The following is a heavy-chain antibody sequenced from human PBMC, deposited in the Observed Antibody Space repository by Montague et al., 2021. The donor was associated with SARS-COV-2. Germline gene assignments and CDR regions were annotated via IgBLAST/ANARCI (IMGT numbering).Heavy chain of an antibody. CDR3: ARVLDYYGSGSNPLYYYYGMDV. J-gene: IGHJ6*02. V-gene: IGHV3-30*04. D-gene: IGHD3-10*01. Sequence: SLRLSCAASGFTFSSYAMHWVRQAPGKGLEWVAVISYDGSNKYYADSVKGRFTISRDNSKNTLYLQMNSLRAEDTAVYYCARVLDYYGSGSNPLYYYYGMDVWGQGTTVTVSS. CDR1: GFTFSSYA. CDR2: ISYDGSNK.